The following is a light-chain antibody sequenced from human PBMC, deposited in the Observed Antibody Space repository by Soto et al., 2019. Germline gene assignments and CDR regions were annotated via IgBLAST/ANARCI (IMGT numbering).Light chain of an antibody. V-gene: IGKV3-20*01. CDR1: QSVSSTY. J-gene: IGKJ2*01. CDR3: QQYDTSTKS. Sequence: EIVLTQSPGTLSLSPGERATLSCRASQSVSSTYLAWYQQKPGQAPRLFIYGASSRATGIPDRFSGSGYGSNLTLTIIRLEPENLAVYYCQQYDTSTKSFGQRNNIEIK. CDR2: GAS.